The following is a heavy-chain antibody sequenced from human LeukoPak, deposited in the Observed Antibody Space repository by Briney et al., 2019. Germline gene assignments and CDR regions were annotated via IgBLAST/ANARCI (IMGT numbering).Heavy chain of an antibody. Sequence: GGSLRLSCASSGFTFSRYVLTWVRQAPGRGLEWVSAIGVSGGSTFCADSVKGRFTISRDNSKNTLFLLMNSLRADDTAVYYCAKGDQPLLYGGAFDYWGQGTLVTVSS. J-gene: IGHJ4*02. V-gene: IGHV3-23*01. CDR1: GFTFSRYV. CDR2: IGVSGGST. D-gene: IGHD2-2*01. CDR3: AKGDQPLLYGGAFDY.